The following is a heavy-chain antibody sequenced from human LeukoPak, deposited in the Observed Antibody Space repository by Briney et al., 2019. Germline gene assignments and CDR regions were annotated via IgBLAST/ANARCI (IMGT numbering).Heavy chain of an antibody. CDR1: GFSFSFYT. Sequence: GSLRLSCAASGFSFSFYTMNWVRQAPGKGLEWVSSISSSSSYIYYADSVKGRFTISRDNAENSLYLQMNSLRAEDTAVYYCARDQGGYGDYGEFDYWGQGTLVTVSS. D-gene: IGHD4-17*01. J-gene: IGHJ4*02. V-gene: IGHV3-21*01. CDR3: ARDQGGYGDYGEFDY. CDR2: ISSSSSYI.